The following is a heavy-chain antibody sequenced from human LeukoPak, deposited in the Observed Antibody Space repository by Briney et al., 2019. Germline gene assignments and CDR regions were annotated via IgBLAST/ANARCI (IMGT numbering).Heavy chain of an antibody. J-gene: IGHJ3*02. CDR3: AREPRETGERPDSSGSKGAFDI. CDR1: GYTFTSYA. D-gene: IGHD3-22*01. V-gene: IGHV1-46*01. CDR2: INPSGGST. Sequence: ASVKVSCKASGYTFTSYAMNWVRQAPGQGLEWMGIINPSGGSTSYAQKFQGRVTMTRDMSTSTVYMELSSLRSEDTAVYYCAREPRETGERPDSSGSKGAFDIWGQGTMVTVSS.